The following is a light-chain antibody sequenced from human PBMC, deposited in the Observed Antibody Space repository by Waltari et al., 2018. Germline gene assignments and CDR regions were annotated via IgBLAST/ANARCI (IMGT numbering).Light chain of an antibody. CDR1: QSLLHSNGYNY. CDR3: MQALQTPKT. CDR2: LGS. Sequence: DIVMTQSPLSLPVTPGEPASISCRSSQSLLHSNGYNYLDWYLYKPGQSPQLLIYLGSNRASGVPDRFSGSGSGTDFTLKISRVEAEDVGVYYCMQALQTPKTFGQGTKVEIK. J-gene: IGKJ1*01. V-gene: IGKV2-28*01.